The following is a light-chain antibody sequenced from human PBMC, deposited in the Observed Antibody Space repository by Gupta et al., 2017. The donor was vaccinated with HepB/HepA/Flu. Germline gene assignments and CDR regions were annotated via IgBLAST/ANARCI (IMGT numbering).Light chain of an antibody. CDR2: IESSEVC. CDR1: SGYSGYI. CDR3: GNWGSNVVV. Sequence: QPVLPRSSSVSASLGTSVKLTSTLNSGYSGYIIAWHQQQPVQVPPSSMMIESSEVCNRGSGLPDRFSDSGSGAYRHISISHLQSEDDATCYLGNWGSNVVVFGGGTNVSVL. V-gene: IGLV4-60*03. J-gene: IGLJ2*01.